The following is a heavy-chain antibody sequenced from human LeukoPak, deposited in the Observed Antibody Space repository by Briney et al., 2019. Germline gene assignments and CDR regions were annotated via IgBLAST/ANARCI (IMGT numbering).Heavy chain of an antibody. CDR1: GFTFTSSA. V-gene: IGHV1-58*01. J-gene: IGHJ3*02. Sequence: SVKVSCKASGFTFTSSAVQWVRQARGQRLEWIGWIVVGSGDTNSAQKFRERVTITRDMSTRTAYMELSSLRSEDTAVYYCGADSMPRGVFSYAFDIWGQGTMVAVSS. CDR2: IVVGSGDT. D-gene: IGHD3-10*01. CDR3: GADSMPRGVFSYAFDI.